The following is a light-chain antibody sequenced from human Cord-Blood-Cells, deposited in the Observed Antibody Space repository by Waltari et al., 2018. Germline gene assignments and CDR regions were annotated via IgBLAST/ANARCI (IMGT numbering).Light chain of an antibody. Sequence: QSVLTQPPSASGTPGQRVTISCSGSSSNIGSNTVHWYQQLPGTAPKLLIYSNNQRPSGVPDRFSGSKSGTSASLAISGLQSEDKADYYCAAWDDSLKGWVFGGGTKLTVL. J-gene: IGLJ3*02. CDR3: AAWDDSLKGWV. CDR2: SNN. V-gene: IGLV1-44*01. CDR1: SSNIGSNT.